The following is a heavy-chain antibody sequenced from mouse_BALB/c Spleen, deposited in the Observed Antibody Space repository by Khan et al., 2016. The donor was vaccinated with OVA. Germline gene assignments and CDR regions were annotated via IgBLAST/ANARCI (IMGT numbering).Heavy chain of an antibody. D-gene: IGHD1-1*01. CDR1: GYSFTGYF. CDR3: TRIYRSDFDY. Sequence: VQLKQSGPELVKPGASVKISCEASGYSFTGYFMNWVMQSHGQSLEWIGRINPHIGETFYNQKFKDKATLTVDESSSTAHMELRNLASEDSAVYYCTRIYRSDFDYWGQGTTLTVSS. V-gene: IGHV1-20*02. J-gene: IGHJ2*01. CDR2: INPHIGET.